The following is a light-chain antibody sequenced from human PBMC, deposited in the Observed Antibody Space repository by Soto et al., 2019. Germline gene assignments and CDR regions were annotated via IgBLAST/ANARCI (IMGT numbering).Light chain of an antibody. CDR2: EVS. CDR1: SSDVGGYNY. V-gene: IGLV2-8*01. J-gene: IGLJ2*01. CDR3: SSYAGSNNLA. Sequence: QSALTQPPSASGSPGQSVTISCTGTSSDVGGYNYVSWYQQHPGKAPKLMIYEVSKRPSGVPDRFSGSKSGNTASLTVSGLQAEDEADYDCSSYAGSNNLAFGGGTKLTVL.